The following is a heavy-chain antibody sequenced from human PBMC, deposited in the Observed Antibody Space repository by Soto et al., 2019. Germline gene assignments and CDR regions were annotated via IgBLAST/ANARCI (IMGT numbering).Heavy chain of an antibody. V-gene: IGHV3-33*01. D-gene: IGHD3-10*01. CDR2: VWYDGSHK. J-gene: IGHJ4*02. Sequence: GGSLRLSCAASGFTFTNYGMHWVRQAPVKGLGWVAIVWYDGSHKYYADSVKGRFTISRDNSENTVTLQMNSLRAEDTAVYYCAAGAPLHYGGQGTLVTVSS. CDR1: GFTFTNYG. CDR3: AAGAPLHY.